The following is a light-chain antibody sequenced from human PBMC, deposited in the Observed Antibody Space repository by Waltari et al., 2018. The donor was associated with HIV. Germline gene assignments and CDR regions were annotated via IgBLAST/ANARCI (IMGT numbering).Light chain of an antibody. J-gene: IGLJ2*01. CDR1: SRDIGYFNY. Sequence: QSALTQPPSASGSPGQSVTVSCTGTSRDIGYFNYVSWYQQHPGKAPKLLIYDVNKPPSGVPDRFSASKSGATASLTVSGLLAEDEADYYCAAYAGNNIVIFGGGTKVTV. CDR3: AAYAGNNIVI. CDR2: DVN. V-gene: IGLV2-8*01.